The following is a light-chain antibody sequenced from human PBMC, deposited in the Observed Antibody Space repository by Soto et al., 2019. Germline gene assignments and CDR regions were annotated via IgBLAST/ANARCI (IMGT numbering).Light chain of an antibody. CDR1: QGIGVE. CDR2: GAS. Sequence: AIQLTQSPSSLSASVGDTVAITCRGSQGIGVEVAWYQQKPGKAPKILIYGASYLQGGIPSRFSGSGSDTDFTLTISSLQPEDFATYYCLQDYSFPYTFGQGTKVEIK. J-gene: IGKJ2*01. V-gene: IGKV1-6*01. CDR3: LQDYSFPYT.